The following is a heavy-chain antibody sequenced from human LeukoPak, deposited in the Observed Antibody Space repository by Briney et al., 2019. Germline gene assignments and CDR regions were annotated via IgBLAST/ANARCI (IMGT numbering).Heavy chain of an antibody. CDR3: AKGRGYSYGYFDY. Sequence: GGSLRLSCAASGFTFDDYAMHWVRHAPGKGLEWVSGISWNSGSIGYADSVKGRFTISRDNAKNSLYLQMNSLRAEDMALYYCAKGRGYSYGYFDYWGQGTLVTVSS. J-gene: IGHJ4*02. V-gene: IGHV3-9*03. CDR1: GFTFDDYA. CDR2: ISWNSGSI. D-gene: IGHD5-18*01.